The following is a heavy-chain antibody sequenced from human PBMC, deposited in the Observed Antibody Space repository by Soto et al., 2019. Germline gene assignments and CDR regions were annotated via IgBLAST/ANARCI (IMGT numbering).Heavy chain of an antibody. CDR1: GFTFKGYT. CDR2: ISSRSEYI. CDR3: ARGACATQTERKPIRDGMDV. V-gene: IGHV3-21*04. Sequence: GSLRLSCRASGFTFKGYTMNWVRQTPWKGLEWVSSISSRSEYIHYADSFKGRVTISRDNAENSLFLQLTSLQAEDTAIYYCARGACATQTERKPIRDGMDVWGQGTTVTV. J-gene: IGHJ6*02.